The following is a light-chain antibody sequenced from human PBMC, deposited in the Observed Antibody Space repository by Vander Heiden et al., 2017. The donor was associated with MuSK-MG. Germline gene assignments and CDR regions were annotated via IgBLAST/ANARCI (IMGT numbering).Light chain of an antibody. V-gene: IGKV1-27*01. J-gene: IGKJ1*01. CDR1: QGISNY. CDR3: QKDDSGGRT. CDR2: GAS. Sequence: DIQMTQSPSSLSASVGDRVTITCRASQGISNYLAWYQQKPGKVPRLLIYGASTLQSGVPSRFSGSGSGTDFTLTISNLQPEDVATYYCQKDDSGGRTFGQGTKVETK.